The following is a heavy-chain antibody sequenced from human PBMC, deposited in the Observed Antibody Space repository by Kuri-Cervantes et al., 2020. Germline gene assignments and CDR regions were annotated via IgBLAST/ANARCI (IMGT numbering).Heavy chain of an antibody. CDR3: ARDPATYCGGDCYSFGAFDI. V-gene: IGHV3-74*01. CDR1: GFTFSSYW. CDR2: INSDGSRT. Sequence: GESLKISCAASGFTFSSYWMHWVRQGPGKGLVWVSRINSDGSRTDYADSVKGRFTISRDNAKNSLYLQMNSLRAEDTAVYYCARDPATYCGGDCYSFGAFDIWGQGTMVTVSS. D-gene: IGHD2-21*02. J-gene: IGHJ3*02.